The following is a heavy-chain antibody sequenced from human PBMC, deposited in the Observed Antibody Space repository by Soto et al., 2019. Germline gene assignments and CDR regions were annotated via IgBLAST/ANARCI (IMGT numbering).Heavy chain of an antibody. Sequence: ASVKVSCKASGYTFTSYGISWVRQAPGQRLEWMGWINGGNGDTSYSQKLQGRVTITRDTSATTAYMELSSLRSEDTAVYYCATTCDSGTYYSPACSDYFHHWGEGTLVTVPQ. CDR3: ATTCDSGTYYSPACSDYFHH. CDR2: INGGNGDT. V-gene: IGHV1-3*01. J-gene: IGHJ1*01. CDR1: GYTFTSYG. D-gene: IGHD3-22*01.